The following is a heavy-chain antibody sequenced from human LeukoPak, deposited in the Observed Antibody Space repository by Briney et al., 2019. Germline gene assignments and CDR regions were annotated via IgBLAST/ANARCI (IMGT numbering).Heavy chain of an antibody. V-gene: IGHV4-34*01. CDR2: INHSGST. CDR1: GGSFGGYY. D-gene: IGHD2-15*01. Sequence: PSETLSLTCAVYGGSFGGYYWSWIRQPPGKGLEWIGEINHSGSTNYNPSLKSRVTISVDTSKNQFSLKLSSVTAADTAVYYCASRIVGFDIWGQGTMVTVSS. J-gene: IGHJ3*02. CDR3: ASRIVGFDI.